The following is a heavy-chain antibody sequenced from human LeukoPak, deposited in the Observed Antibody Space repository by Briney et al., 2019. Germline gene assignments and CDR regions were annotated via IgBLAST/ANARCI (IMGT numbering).Heavy chain of an antibody. V-gene: IGHV4-59*08. D-gene: IGHD4-17*01. Sequence: GSLRLSCAASGFTFSSYSMNWVRQAPGKGLEWIGYIYYSGSTNYNPSLKSRVTISVDTSKNQFSLKLSSVTAADTSVYYCARHSYYGDHAYYYYGMDVWGQGTTVTVSS. CDR1: GFTFSSYS. CDR3: ARHSYYGDHAYYYYGMDV. CDR2: IYYSGST. J-gene: IGHJ6*02.